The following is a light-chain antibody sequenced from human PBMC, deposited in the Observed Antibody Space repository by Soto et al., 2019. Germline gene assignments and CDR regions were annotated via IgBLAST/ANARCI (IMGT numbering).Light chain of an antibody. CDR2: LGS. CDR1: QSLLHSNGYNY. J-gene: IGKJ2*01. V-gene: IGKV2-28*01. CDR3: MQALHPPYT. Sequence: DIVMTQSPLSLPVTPGEPASISCRSSQSLLHSNGYNYLDWYLQKTGQSLQLLMYLGSNRASGVLDRVSGSGSGRDFTLKTSRVEAEDVGVYYCMQALHPPYTFGQGTKLEIK.